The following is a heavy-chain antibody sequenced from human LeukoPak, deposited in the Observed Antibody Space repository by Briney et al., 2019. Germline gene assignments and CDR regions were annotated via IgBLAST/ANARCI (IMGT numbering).Heavy chain of an antibody. CDR2: ISPYNGNT. CDR1: GYTFTSYG. V-gene: IGHV1-18*01. Sequence: ASVKVSCEASGYTFTSYGISWVRQAPGQGLEWMGWISPYNGNTNYAQKLQGRVTMTTDTSTTTAYMELRSLRSDDTAVYYCAREMATIVNQFDYWGQGTPVTVSS. CDR3: AREMATIVNQFDY. D-gene: IGHD5-24*01. J-gene: IGHJ4*02.